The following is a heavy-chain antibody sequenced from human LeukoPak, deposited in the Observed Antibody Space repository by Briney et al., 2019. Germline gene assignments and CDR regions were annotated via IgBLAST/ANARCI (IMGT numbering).Heavy chain of an antibody. Sequence: GGSLRLSCAASGFTFSSYSMNWVRQAPGKGLEWVSYISRTSRTIYYADSVKGRFTISTDNAKNSLYLQMNSLRDEDTAVYYCARSTYYYDSSGYLYPSFFDYWGQGNLVTVSS. CDR3: ARSTYYYDSSGYLYPSFFDY. D-gene: IGHD3-22*01. V-gene: IGHV3-48*02. J-gene: IGHJ4*02. CDR1: GFTFSSYS. CDR2: ISRTSRTI.